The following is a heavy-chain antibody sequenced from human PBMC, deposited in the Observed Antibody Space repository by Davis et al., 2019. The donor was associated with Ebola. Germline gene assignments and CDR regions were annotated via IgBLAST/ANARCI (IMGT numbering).Heavy chain of an antibody. D-gene: IGHD2-21*01. CDR3: ARLVAYCGGDCPGDY. Sequence: ASVKVSCKASGYTFTSYGISWVRQAPGQGLEWMGWISAYNGNTNYAQKLQGRVTMTTDTSTSTAYMELRSLRSDDTAVYYCARLVAYCGGDCPGDYWGQGTLVTVSS. J-gene: IGHJ4*02. CDR1: GYTFTSYG. V-gene: IGHV1-18*01. CDR2: ISAYNGNT.